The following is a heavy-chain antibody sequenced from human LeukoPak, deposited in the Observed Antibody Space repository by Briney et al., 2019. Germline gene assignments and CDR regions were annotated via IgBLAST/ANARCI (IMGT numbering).Heavy chain of an antibody. CDR2: ILQDGSER. J-gene: IGHJ3*02. D-gene: IGHD3-22*01. CDR3: ARVSSGHYNAFYI. V-gene: IGHV3-7*01. Sequence: PGGSLRISCATSGFTFSIYWMSWVRQAPGKGLEWVANILQDGSERYYVDSVKGRFIISRDNSKSTLYLQMNSQRAEDTAVYYCARVSSGHYNAFYICGQGTMVTVSS. CDR1: GFTFSIYW.